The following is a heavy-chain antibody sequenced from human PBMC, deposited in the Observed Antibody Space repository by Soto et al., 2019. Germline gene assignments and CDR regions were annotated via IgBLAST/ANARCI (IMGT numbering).Heavy chain of an antibody. CDR2: ISYDGRNE. Sequence: QPGGSLRLSCAASGFTFSSYAMHWVRQAPGKGLEWVAFISYDGRNEFYADSVKGRFTISRDNSKNTLYLQMNSLRTEDTAVYHCAKDQAGSSSQTYFFDYWGQGSLVTVSS. CDR3: AKDQAGSSSQTYFFDY. D-gene: IGHD6-13*01. CDR1: GFTFSSYA. V-gene: IGHV3-30*04. J-gene: IGHJ4*02.